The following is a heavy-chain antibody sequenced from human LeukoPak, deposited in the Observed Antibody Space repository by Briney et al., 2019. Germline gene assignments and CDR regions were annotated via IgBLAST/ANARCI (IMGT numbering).Heavy chain of an antibody. Sequence: SETLSLTCTVSGGSISSSSYYWGWIRQPPGKGLEWIGSIYHSGNTYYNPSLKSRVTISVDASKNQFSLKLTSVTAADSAVYYCARDGGNPDYWGQGTLVTVSS. D-gene: IGHD3-16*01. CDR3: ARDGGNPDY. J-gene: IGHJ4*02. V-gene: IGHV4-39*07. CDR2: IYHSGNT. CDR1: GGSISSSSYY.